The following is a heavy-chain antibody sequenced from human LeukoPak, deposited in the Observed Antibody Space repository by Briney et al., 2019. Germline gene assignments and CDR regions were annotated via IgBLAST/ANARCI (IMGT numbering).Heavy chain of an antibody. J-gene: IGHJ4*02. CDR1: GFTFSSYW. V-gene: IGHV3-7*01. D-gene: IGHD3-22*01. Sequence: PGGSLRLSCAASGFTFSSYWMSWVRQAPGKGLEWVANIKQDGSEKYYVDSVKGRFTISRDNAKNSLYLQMNSLRAEDTAVYYCARDYYDSSGYYSDYWGQGTLVTVSS. CDR2: IKQDGSEK. CDR3: ARDYYDSSGYYSDY.